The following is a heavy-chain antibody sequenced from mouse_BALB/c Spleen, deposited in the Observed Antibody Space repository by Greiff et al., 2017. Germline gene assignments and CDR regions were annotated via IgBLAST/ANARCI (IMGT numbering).Heavy chain of an antibody. CDR2: IDPYDSET. CDR3: ASVSTVITTRAMDY. D-gene: IGHD2-4*01. Sequence: QVQLQQPGAELVRPGASVKLSCKASGYKFTSYWMNWVKQRPEQGLEWIGRIDPYDSETHYNQKFKDKAILTVDKSSSTAYMQLSSLTSEYSAVYYCASVSTVITTRAMDYWGQGTSVTVSS. CDR1: GYKFTSYW. J-gene: IGHJ4*01. V-gene: IGHV1-74*01.